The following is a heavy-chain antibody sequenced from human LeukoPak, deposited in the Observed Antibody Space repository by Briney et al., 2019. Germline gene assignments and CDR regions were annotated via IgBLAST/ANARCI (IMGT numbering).Heavy chain of an antibody. D-gene: IGHD6-13*01. Sequence: GGSLRLSCAASGFTFSSYAMSWVRQAPGKGLERVSSISSSSSYIYYADSVKGRFTISRDNAKNSLYLQMNSLRAEDTAVYYCARGASAAAPGDAFDIWGQGTTVTVSS. J-gene: IGHJ3*02. CDR1: GFTFSSYA. CDR3: ARGASAAAPGDAFDI. V-gene: IGHV3-21*01. CDR2: ISSSSSYI.